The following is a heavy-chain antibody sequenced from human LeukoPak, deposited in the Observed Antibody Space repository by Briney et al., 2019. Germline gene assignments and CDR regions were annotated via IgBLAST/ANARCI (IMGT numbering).Heavy chain of an antibody. D-gene: IGHD2-2*01. CDR3: NIVVVPADDH. J-gene: IGHJ4*02. V-gene: IGHV1-69*13. CDR1: GGTFSSYA. CDR2: IIPIFGTA. Sequence: ASVKVSCKASGGTFSSYAISWVRQAPGQGLEWMGGIIPIFGTANYAQKFQGRVTITADESTSTAYMELSSLRSEDTAVYYCNIVVVPADDHWGQGTLVTVSS.